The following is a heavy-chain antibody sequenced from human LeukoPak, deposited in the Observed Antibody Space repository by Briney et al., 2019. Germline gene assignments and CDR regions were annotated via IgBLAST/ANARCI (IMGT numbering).Heavy chain of an antibody. D-gene: IGHD3-10*01. J-gene: IGHJ4*02. V-gene: IGHV1-8*01. CDR2: MNPNSGNT. Sequence: ASVKVSCQASGYTFTSYDINWVRQATGQGLEWMGWMNPNSGNTGYAQKFQGRVTMTRSTSISTAYMELSSLRSEDTAVYYCARVRGMVRGVIKPYTFDYWGQGTLVTVSS. CDR3: ARVRGMVRGVIKPYTFDY. CDR1: GYTFTSYD.